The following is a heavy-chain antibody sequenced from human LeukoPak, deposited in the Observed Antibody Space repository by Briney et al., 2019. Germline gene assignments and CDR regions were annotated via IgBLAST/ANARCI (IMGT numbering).Heavy chain of an antibody. CDR1: GFMFETYG. CDR3: ARDSYGMDV. CDR2: LSWDGSNE. J-gene: IGHJ6*02. V-gene: IGHV3-33*01. Sequence: PGGSLRLSCTTSGFMFETYGMHWVRQAPGKGLEWVAGLSWDGSNECHADSVKGRFTISRDNFKNTLYLQMNSLRGEDTAVYYCARDSYGMDVWGQGTTVTVSS.